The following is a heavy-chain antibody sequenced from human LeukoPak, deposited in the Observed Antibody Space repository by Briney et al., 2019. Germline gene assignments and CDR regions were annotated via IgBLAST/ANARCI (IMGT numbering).Heavy chain of an antibody. J-gene: IGHJ4*02. D-gene: IGHD3-3*01. CDR2: INHSGST. CDR3: AGMNWSGYYGDDY. CDR1: GGSFSGYY. Sequence: PSETLSLTCAVYGGSFSGYYWSWIRQPPGKGLEWIGEINHSGSTNYNPSLKSRVTISVDTSKNQFFLKLSSVTAADTAVYYCAGMNWSGYYGDDYWGQGTLVTVSS. V-gene: IGHV4-34*01.